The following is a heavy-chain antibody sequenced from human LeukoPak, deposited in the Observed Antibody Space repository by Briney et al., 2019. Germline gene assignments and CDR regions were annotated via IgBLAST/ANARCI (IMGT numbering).Heavy chain of an antibody. Sequence: SETLSLTCAVYGGSFSGYYWSWIRQPPGKGLEWIGEINHSGSTNYNPSLKSRVTISVDTSKNQFSLKLSSVTAADTAVYYCVSSSGLRLPFDPWGQGTLVTVSS. J-gene: IGHJ5*02. D-gene: IGHD5/OR15-5a*01. V-gene: IGHV4-34*01. CDR3: VSSSGLRLPFDP. CDR2: INHSGST. CDR1: GGSFSGYY.